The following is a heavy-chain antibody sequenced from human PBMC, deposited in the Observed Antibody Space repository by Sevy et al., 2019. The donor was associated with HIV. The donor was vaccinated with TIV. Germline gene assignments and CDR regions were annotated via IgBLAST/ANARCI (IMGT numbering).Heavy chain of an antibody. V-gene: IGHV3-48*02. CDR2: ISKSGSTT. J-gene: IGHJ4*02. Sequence: GGSLRLSCAASGFTFRHHNMNWVRQAPGKGLEWISYISKSGSTTYLTYSGRGRITISSDNAKNSLFLEMHSLTDEDTAVYYCAREENRELGTIPLDSWGRGIQVTVSS. D-gene: IGHD7-27*01. CDR1: GFTFRHHN. CDR3: AREENRELGTIPLDS.